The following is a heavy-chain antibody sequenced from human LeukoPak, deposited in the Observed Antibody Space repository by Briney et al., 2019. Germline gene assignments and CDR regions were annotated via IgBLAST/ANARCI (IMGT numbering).Heavy chain of an antibody. CDR2: ISSSGSTI. V-gene: IGHV3-48*03. Sequence: GGSLRLSCAASGFTFTSYEMTWVRQAPGKGLEWVSFISSSGSTIFSAGSVKGRFTISRDNAKNSLYLQMDSLRAEDTAVYSVSRVSEKRERGVNYYRDVWGKKTTDTIS. CDR3: SRVSEKRERGVNYYRDV. CDR1: GFTFTSYE. J-gene: IGHJ6*03. D-gene: IGHD5-24*01.